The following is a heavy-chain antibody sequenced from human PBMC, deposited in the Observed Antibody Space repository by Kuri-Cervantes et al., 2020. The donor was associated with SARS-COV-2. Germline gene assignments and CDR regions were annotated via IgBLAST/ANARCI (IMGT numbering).Heavy chain of an antibody. CDR2: IDVSDSYT. CDR3: ARRHCSSTSCYLDY. CDR1: GYSLTNFW. Sequence: GESLKISCKGFGYSLTNFWISWVRQMPGKGLEWMGRIDVSDSYTNYSPSFQGHVTMSADRSIGTAYLHWGRLKASDTAMYYCARRHCSSTSCYLDYWGQGTLVTVSS. J-gene: IGHJ4*02. V-gene: IGHV5-10-1*01. D-gene: IGHD2-2*01.